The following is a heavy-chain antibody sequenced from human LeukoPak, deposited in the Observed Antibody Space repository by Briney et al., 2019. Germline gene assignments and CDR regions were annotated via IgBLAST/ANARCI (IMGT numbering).Heavy chain of an antibody. CDR1: GFTVSSNY. CDR2: IYSGGST. CDR3: ARVVTMIVPDAFDI. D-gene: IGHD3-22*01. V-gene: IGHV3-53*01. Sequence: PGGSLRLSCAASGFTVSSNYMSWVRQAPGKGLEWVSVIYSGGSTYYADSVEGRFTISRDNSKNTLYLQMNSLRAEDTAVYYCARVVTMIVPDAFDIWGQGTMVTVSS. J-gene: IGHJ3*02.